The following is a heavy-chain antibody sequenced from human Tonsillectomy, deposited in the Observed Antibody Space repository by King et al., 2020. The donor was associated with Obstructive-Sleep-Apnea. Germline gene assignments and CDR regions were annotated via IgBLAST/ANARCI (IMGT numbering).Heavy chain of an antibody. V-gene: IGHV3-11*06. D-gene: IGHD6-6*01. CDR3: ARADVYSSSPNY. CDR1: GFTFRDYY. CDR2: ISSSSSYT. J-gene: IGHJ4*02. Sequence: VQLVESGGGLVKPGGSLRLYCAASGFTFRDYYMSWIRQAPGKGLEWVSYISSSSSYTNYADSVKGRFTISRDNAKNSLYLQMNSLRAEDTAVYYCARADVYSSSPNYWGQGTLVTVSS.